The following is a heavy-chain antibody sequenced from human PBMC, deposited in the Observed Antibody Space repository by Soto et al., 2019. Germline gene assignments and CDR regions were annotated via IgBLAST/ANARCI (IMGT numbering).Heavy chain of an antibody. V-gene: IGHV3-53*04. J-gene: IGHJ4*02. Sequence: EVQLVESGGGLVQPGGSLRLSCAASGFTVSSNYMSWVRQAPWKGLEWVSVIYSGGSTYYADSVKGRFTISRHNSKNTLYLQMNSLRAEDTAVYYCARDGSSSWFDYWGQGTLVTVSS. CDR3: ARDGSSSWFDY. D-gene: IGHD6-13*01. CDR1: GFTVSSNY. CDR2: IYSGGST.